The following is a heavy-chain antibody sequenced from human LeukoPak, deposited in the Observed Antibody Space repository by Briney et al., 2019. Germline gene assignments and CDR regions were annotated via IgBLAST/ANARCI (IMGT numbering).Heavy chain of an antibody. Sequence: GGSLRLSCAASGFTFSSYAMHWVRQAPGKGLEWVAVISYDGSNKYYADSVKGRFTISRDNSKNTLYLQMNSLRAEDTAVYYCARDLYSSSSRLDYWGQGTLVTVSS. V-gene: IGHV3-30-3*01. D-gene: IGHD6-6*01. CDR2: ISYDGSNK. J-gene: IGHJ4*02. CDR1: GFTFSSYA. CDR3: ARDLYSSSSRLDY.